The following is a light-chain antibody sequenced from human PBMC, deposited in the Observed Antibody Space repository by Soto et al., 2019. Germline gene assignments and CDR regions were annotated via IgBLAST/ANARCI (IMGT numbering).Light chain of an antibody. Sequence: QSALTQPPSASGSPGQSVTISCTGTSSDVGGYNYVSWYQQHPGKAPKLMIYEVNKRPSGVPDRFSGSKSGNTASLTVSGLQAEDEADYYCSSYAGSNNLRFGTGTKVTVL. CDR3: SSYAGSNNLR. CDR1: SSDVGGYNY. J-gene: IGLJ1*01. V-gene: IGLV2-8*01. CDR2: EVN.